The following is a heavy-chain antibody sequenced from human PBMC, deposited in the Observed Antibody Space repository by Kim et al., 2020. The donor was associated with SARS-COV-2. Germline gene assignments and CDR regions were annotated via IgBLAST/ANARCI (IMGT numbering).Heavy chain of an antibody. D-gene: IGHD3-22*01. V-gene: IGHV3-11*05. CDR2: ISGGSDYT. J-gene: IGHJ2*01. Sequence: GGSLRLSCAASGFAFSDYYMSWIRQAPGKGLEWVSYISGGSDYTNYADSVKGRFTISRDNAKKSMYLQMKTLRAEDTAMYYCARDPRDSSGPWYFDLWGRGTLVTVSS. CDR3: ARDPRDSSGPWYFDL. CDR1: GFAFSDYY.